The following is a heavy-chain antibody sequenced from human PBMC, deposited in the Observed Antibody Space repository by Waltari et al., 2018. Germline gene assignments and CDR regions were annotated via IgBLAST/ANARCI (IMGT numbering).Heavy chain of an antibody. Sequence: EVQLVQSGAEVKKPGESLKISCRGSGYSFTRYWISWLRQLPGKGPEWMGRIDPTDSYTNYSPSFQGHITISCEKSINTVYLQWTTLEASDSAMYFCARQALPPAAAVDYWGQGSLVTVSS. CDR3: ARQALPPAAAVDY. CDR2: IDPTDSYT. CDR1: GYSFTRYW. D-gene: IGHD6-25*01. J-gene: IGHJ4*02. V-gene: IGHV5-10-1*03.